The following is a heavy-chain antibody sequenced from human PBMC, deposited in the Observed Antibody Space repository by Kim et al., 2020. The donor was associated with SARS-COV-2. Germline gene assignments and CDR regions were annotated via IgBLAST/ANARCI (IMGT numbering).Heavy chain of an antibody. J-gene: IGHJ6*02. Sequence: GRFTISRDNAKNSLYLQMNSLRDEDTAVYYCARGLEVVTASYYYYYGMDVWGQGTTVTVSS. CDR3: ARGLEVVTASYYYYYGMDV. D-gene: IGHD2-21*02. V-gene: IGHV3-48*02.